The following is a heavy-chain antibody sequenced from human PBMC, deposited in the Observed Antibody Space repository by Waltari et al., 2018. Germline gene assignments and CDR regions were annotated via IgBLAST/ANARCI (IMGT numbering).Heavy chain of an antibody. Sequence: QVQLQQWGVGLLKPSETLSLTCAVYGGSFSGYYWSWIRQPPGKGLEWIGEINHSGSTNYNPSLKSRVTISVDTSKNQFSLKLSSVTAADTAVYYCARGGGALPYYYGMDVWGQGTTVTVSS. CDR3: ARGGGALPYYYGMDV. CDR1: GGSFSGYY. D-gene: IGHD3-16*01. J-gene: IGHJ6*02. CDR2: INHSGST. V-gene: IGHV4-34*01.